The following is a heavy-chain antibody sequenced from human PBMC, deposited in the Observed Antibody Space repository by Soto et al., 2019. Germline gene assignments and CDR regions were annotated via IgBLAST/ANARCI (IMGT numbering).Heavy chain of an antibody. D-gene: IGHD5-12*01. CDR1: GYSFTRYW. CDR3: VRAAGYSGNDYVYYYGMDV. Sequence: SGYSFTRYWIGWVRQMPGKGLEWMGIIYPGDSDTRYSPSFQGQVTISADKSISTAYLQWSSLRDEDTAVYYCVRAAGYSGNDYVYYYGMDVWGQGTTVTVSS. V-gene: IGHV5-51*01. CDR2: IYPGDSDT. J-gene: IGHJ6*02.